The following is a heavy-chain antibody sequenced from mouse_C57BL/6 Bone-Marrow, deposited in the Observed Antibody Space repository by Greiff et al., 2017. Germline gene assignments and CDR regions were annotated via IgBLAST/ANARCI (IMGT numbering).Heavy chain of an antibody. V-gene: IGHV10-1*01. CDR2: IRSKSNNYAT. CDR3: VRHGLMVPLLAY. Sequence: EAGGGLVQPKGSLKLSCAASGFSFNTYAMNWVRQAPGKGLEWVARIRSKSNNYATYYADSVKDRFTISRDDSESMLYLQMNNLKTEDTAMYYCVRHGLMVPLLAYWGQGTLVTVSA. D-gene: IGHD2-2*01. CDR1: GFSFNTYA. J-gene: IGHJ3*01.